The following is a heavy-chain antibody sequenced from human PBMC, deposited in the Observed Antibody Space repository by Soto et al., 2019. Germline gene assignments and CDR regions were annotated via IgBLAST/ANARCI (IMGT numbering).Heavy chain of an antibody. CDR1: GFTFSSYG. V-gene: IGHV3-30*18. J-gene: IGHJ4*02. Sequence: GGSLRLSCAASGFTFSSYGMHWVRQAPGKGLEWVAVISYDGSNKYYADSVKGRFTISRDNSKNTLYLQMNSLRAEDTAVYYCAKDKGLVREIDYWGQGTLVTVSS. CDR2: ISYDGSNK. CDR3: AKDKGLVREIDY. D-gene: IGHD6-19*01.